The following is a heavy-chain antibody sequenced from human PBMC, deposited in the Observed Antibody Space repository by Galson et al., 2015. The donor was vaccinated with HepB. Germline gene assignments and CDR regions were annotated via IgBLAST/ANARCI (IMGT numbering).Heavy chain of an antibody. CDR3: AKDLAYYYDSSGYSNEDDAFDI. CDR2: ISYDGSNK. V-gene: IGHV3-30*18. J-gene: IGHJ3*02. CDR1: GFTFSSYG. D-gene: IGHD3-22*01. Sequence: SLRLSCAASGFTFSSYGMHWVRQAPGKGLEWVAVISYDGSNKYYADSVKGRFTISRDNSKNTLYLQMNSLRAEDTAVYYCAKDLAYYYDSSGYSNEDDAFDIWGQGTMVTVSS.